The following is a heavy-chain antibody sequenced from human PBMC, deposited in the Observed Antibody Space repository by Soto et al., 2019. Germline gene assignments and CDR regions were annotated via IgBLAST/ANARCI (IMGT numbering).Heavy chain of an antibody. J-gene: IGHJ6*02. Sequence: WSLRLSCAASGFTFSSYGMHWVRQAPGKGLEWVAVIWYDGSNKYYADSVKGRFTISRDNSKNTLYLQMNSLRAEDTAVYYCARDSVKWELLRFYYYGMDVWGQGSTITVSS. D-gene: IGHD1-26*01. CDR2: IWYDGSNK. CDR3: ARDSVKWELLRFYYYGMDV. V-gene: IGHV3-33*01. CDR1: GFTFSSYG.